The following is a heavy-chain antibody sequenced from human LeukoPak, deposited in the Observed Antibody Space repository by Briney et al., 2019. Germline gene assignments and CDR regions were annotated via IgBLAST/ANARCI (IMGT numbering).Heavy chain of an antibody. CDR3: AREGGYGDYPFDY. D-gene: IGHD4-17*01. CDR2: INHSGST. CDR1: GGSFSGYY. V-gene: IGHV4-34*01. J-gene: IGHJ4*02. Sequence: SETLSLTCAVYGGSFSGYYWSWIRQPPGKGLEWIGEINHSGSTNYNPSLKSRVTISVDTSKNQFSLKLSSVTAADTAVYYCAREGGYGDYPFDYWGQGTRVTVSS.